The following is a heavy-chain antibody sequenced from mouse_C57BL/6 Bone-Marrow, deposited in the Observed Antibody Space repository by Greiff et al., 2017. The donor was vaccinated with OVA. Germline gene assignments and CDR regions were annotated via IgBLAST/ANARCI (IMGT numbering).Heavy chain of an antibody. J-gene: IGHJ2*01. CDR1: GYTFTSYW. CDR3: ARSKVYGSSYDDD. V-gene: IGHV1-64*01. Sequence: VQLQQPGAELVKPGASVKLSCKASGYTFTSYWMHWVKQRPGQGLEWIGMIHPNSGSTNYNEKFKSKATLTVDKSSSTAYMQLSSLTSEDSAVYYGARSKVYGSSYDDDWGQGTTLTVSS. CDR2: IHPNSGST. D-gene: IGHD1-1*01.